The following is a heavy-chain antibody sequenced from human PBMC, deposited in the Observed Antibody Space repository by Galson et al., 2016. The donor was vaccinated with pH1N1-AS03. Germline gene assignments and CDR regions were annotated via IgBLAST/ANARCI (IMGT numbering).Heavy chain of an antibody. CDR3: ARVRLILGNSYFFDY. D-gene: IGHD6-25*01. CDR2: LYYGGEN. V-gene: IGHV4-59*11. J-gene: IGHJ4*02. CDR1: GASISTQY. Sequence: ETLSLTCTVSGASISTQYWSWIRQSPGKGLEWIGYLYYGGENKYNPTLKSRVTISGDTSKNQVSLSVSSVTAADTAVYYCARVRLILGNSYFFDYRGQGSLVTVSS.